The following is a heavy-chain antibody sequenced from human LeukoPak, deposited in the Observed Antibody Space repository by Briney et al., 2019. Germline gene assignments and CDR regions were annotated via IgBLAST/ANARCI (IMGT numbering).Heavy chain of an antibody. V-gene: IGHV3-64*02. CDR3: AKVTYGSGTYGAFDS. D-gene: IGHD3-10*01. J-gene: IGHJ4*02. Sequence: GGSLRLSCAASGFTFSSYAMHWVRQAPGKGLEYVSGISTNGGSTYYADSVKGRFTISRDNSKNTLFLQMGSLRAEDTAIYYCAKVTYGSGTYGAFDSWGQGTLVTVSS. CDR2: ISTNGGST. CDR1: GFTFSSYA.